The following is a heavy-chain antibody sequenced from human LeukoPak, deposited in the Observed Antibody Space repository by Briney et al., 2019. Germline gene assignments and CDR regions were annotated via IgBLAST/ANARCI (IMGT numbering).Heavy chain of an antibody. CDR1: GFTFNAYP. CDR3: ARDHDYAFDN. CDR2: IRDSGIT. Sequence: GGSLRLSCAASGFTFNAYPMNWVRQAPGKGLEWISHIRDSGITDYADSVKGRFTISRDNAKNSLYLQLNSLRAEDTAVYYCARDHDYAFDNWGQGTLVTVSS. J-gene: IGHJ4*02. D-gene: IGHD4-17*01. V-gene: IGHV3-69-1*01.